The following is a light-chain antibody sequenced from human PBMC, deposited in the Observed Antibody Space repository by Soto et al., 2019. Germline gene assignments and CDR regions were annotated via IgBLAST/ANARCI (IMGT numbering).Light chain of an antibody. V-gene: IGKV1-9*01. CDR1: QDIASY. J-gene: IGKJ2*01. CDR3: QQLNVNLL. Sequence: IQLTQSPSSLSASIGDRVTITCRASQDIASYLAWYQQKPGNAPKLLIYAASTLHSGVPSRSSGSGSGTDFPLTISSLQPEDFVTYYCQQLNVNLLFGQGTKLEIK. CDR2: AAS.